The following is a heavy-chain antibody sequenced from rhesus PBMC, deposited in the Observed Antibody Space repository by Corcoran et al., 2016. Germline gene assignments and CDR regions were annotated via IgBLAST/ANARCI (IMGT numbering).Heavy chain of an antibody. Sequence: QVQLQESGPGLVKPSETLPLTCAVSGASMSSNYWNWVRQAPGKGLEWIGSIFGSGENTAYHPSLESRVTISIDTSKNQLSLRVNSVTAADTAVYYCVKDRNTFDFWGQGIKVTVSS. CDR1: GASMSSNY. CDR3: VKDRNTFDF. V-gene: IGHV4S2*01. CDR2: IFGSGENT. D-gene: IGHD1-38*01. J-gene: IGHJ4*01.